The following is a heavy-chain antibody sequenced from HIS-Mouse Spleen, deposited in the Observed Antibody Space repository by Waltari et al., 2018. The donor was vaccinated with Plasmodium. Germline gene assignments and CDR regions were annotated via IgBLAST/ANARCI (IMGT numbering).Heavy chain of an antibody. CDR2: INHSGST. V-gene: IGHV4-34*01. J-gene: IGHJ3*02. CDR1: GGSFSGYY. Sequence: QVQLPQWGAGLLKPSETLSLTCAVYGGSFSGYYWSWIRQPPGKGLEWIGEINHSGSTNYNPSLKSRVTISVDTSKNQFSLKLSSVTAADTAVYYCARGQLGIDAFDIWGQGTMVTVSS. CDR3: ARGQLGIDAFDI. D-gene: IGHD7-27*01.